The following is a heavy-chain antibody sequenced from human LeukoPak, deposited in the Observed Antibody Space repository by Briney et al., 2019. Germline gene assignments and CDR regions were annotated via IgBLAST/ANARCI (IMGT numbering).Heavy chain of an antibody. CDR2: ISGDGGST. CDR1: GFSFDDYA. J-gene: IGHJ5*01. V-gene: IGHV3-43*02. CDR3: ARESDSSGWYDS. D-gene: IGHD3-22*01. Sequence: GGSLRLSCAAPGFSFDDYAIHWVRQAPAKGLEWVSLISGDGGSTFYADSVKGRFTISRDNSKNSLYLQMSSLRSEDTALYYCARESDSSGWYDSWGQGTLVTVSS.